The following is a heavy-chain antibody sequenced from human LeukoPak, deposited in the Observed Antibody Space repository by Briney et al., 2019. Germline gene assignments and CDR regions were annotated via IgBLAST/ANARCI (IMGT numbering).Heavy chain of an antibody. D-gene: IGHD3-10*01. CDR2: INTNTGNP. Sequence: GGSLRLSCAASGFTFTSYAMNWVRQAPGQGLEWMGWINTNTGNPTYAQGFTGRFVFSLDTSVSTAYLQISSLKAEDTAVYYCARDPRSLDYWGQGTLVTVSS. CDR1: GFTFTSYA. V-gene: IGHV7-4-1*02. CDR3: ARDPRSLDY. J-gene: IGHJ4*02.